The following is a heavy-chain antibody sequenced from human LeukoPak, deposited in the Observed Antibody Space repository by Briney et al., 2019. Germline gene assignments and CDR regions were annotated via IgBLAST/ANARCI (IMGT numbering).Heavy chain of an antibody. V-gene: IGHV3-30*18. Sequence: PGGSLRLSCAASGFSFTKYGMHWVRQAPGKGLEWVAVISFDEGNNYYADSVKGRFTISRDVSANTLYLHMNSLRPEDTAIYYCAKQGDSSSSGGWFNPWGQGTLVTVSS. D-gene: IGHD6-6*01. J-gene: IGHJ5*02. CDR2: ISFDEGNN. CDR1: GFSFTKYG. CDR3: AKQGDSSSSGGWFNP.